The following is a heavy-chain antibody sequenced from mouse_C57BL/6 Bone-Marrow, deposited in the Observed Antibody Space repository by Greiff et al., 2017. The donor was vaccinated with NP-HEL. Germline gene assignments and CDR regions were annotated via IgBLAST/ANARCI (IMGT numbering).Heavy chain of an antibody. CDR3: AAYYSNYDYAMDY. Sequence: EVQRVESGGGLVQPGGSLKLSCAASGFTFSDYYMYWVRQTPEKRLEWVAYISNGGGSTYYPDTVKGRFTISRDNAKNTLYLQMSRLKSEDTAMYYCAAYYSNYDYAMDYWGQGTSVTVSS. J-gene: IGHJ4*01. CDR1: GFTFSDYY. CDR2: ISNGGGST. V-gene: IGHV5-12*01. D-gene: IGHD2-5*01.